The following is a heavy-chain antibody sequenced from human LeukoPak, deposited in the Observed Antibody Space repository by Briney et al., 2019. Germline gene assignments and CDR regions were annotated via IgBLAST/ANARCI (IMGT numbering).Heavy chain of an antibody. V-gene: IGHV3-30-3*01. CDR2: ISYDGSNK. Sequence: HPGGSLRLSCAASGFTFSSYAMHWVRQAPGKGLEWVAVISYDGSNKYYADSVKGRFTISRDNSKNTLYLQMNSLRAEDTAVYYCARDPTPRYFDYWGQGTLVTVSS. CDR3: ARDPTPRYFDY. CDR1: GFTFSSYA. J-gene: IGHJ4*02.